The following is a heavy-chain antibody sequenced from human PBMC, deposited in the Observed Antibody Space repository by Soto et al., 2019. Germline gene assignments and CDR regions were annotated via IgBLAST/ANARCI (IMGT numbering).Heavy chain of an antibody. J-gene: IGHJ4*02. CDR2: IYYTGST. CDR3: ARGREEAGGPFDY. Sequence: QVQLQESGPGLVKPSQTPSLTCSVSGASISSGNYYWSWIRQHPGKGLEWIGYIYYTGSTYYNPSLRSRITISEDMSKNHFSLRLSSVTAADTAVYYCARGREEAGGPFDYWGQGTLVTVSS. CDR1: GASISSGNYY. V-gene: IGHV4-31*03. D-gene: IGHD3-10*01.